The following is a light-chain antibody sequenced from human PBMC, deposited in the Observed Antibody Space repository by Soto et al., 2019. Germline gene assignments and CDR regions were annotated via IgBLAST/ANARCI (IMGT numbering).Light chain of an antibody. V-gene: IGKV1-9*01. J-gene: IGKJ4*01. CDR2: AAS. CDR3: QQLKSYPHT. Sequence: DIQLTQSPSFMSASVGDRVIITCRASQGITSYLAWYQQKPGKVPKLLIYAASTLQSGVPSRFSGSGSETEFTLTISSLQPEYFAAYYCQQLKSYPHTFGGGTKVEIK. CDR1: QGITSY.